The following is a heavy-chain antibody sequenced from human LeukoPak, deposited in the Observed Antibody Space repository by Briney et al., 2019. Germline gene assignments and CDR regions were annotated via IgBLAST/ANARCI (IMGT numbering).Heavy chain of an antibody. J-gene: IGHJ4*02. CDR2: ISSSDNTI. V-gene: IGHV3-48*03. CDR3: ARDINWVGGY. Sequence: GGSLRLSCAASGFTFSSYEMNWVRQAPGKGLEWVSYISSSDNTIYYADSVKGRFTISRDNAKNSLYLQMNSLRAEDTAVYYCARDINWVGGYWGQGNLVTVSS. CDR1: GFTFSSYE. D-gene: IGHD7-27*01.